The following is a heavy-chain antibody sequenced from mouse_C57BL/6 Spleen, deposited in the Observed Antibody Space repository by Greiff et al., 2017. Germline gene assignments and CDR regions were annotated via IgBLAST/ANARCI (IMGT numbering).Heavy chain of an antibody. V-gene: IGHV1-69*01. Sequence: QVQLQQPGAELVMPGASVKLSCKASGYTFTSYWMHWVKQRPGQGLEWIGEIDPSDSYTNYNQKFKGKSTLTVDKSSSTAYMQLSSLTSEDSAVNYWARTDYDRSMDDWGQGTSVTGAS. CDR2: IDPSDSYT. CDR3: ARTDYDRSMDD. CDR1: GYTFTSYW. D-gene: IGHD1-1*01. J-gene: IGHJ4*01.